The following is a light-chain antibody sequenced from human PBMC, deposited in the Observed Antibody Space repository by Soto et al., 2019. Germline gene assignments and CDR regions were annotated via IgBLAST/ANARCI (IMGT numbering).Light chain of an antibody. V-gene: IGKV1-5*01. Sequence: DIQMTQSPSTLSASVGDRVTITCRASRSISSWLAWYQQKPGKAPKLLIYDASSLESGVPSRFSGSGSGTEFTLTISSLQPDDFAPYYCQQYNSYLYTFGQGTK. CDR1: RSISSW. CDR3: QQYNSYLYT. CDR2: DAS. J-gene: IGKJ2*01.